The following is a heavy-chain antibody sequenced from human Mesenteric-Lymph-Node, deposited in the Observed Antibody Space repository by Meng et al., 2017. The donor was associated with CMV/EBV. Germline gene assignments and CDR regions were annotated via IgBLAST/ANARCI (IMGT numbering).Heavy chain of an antibody. D-gene: IGHD2/OR15-2a*01. CDR2: ISPNNGVT. Sequence: ASVKVSCKASGYTFTGYSVHWVRQAPGQGLEWMGWISPNNGVTNYAQKFQGRVTMTRDTSTSTAYMELSRLRSDDTAVYYCAKDGGFSNWFDPWGQGTLVTVSS. CDR1: GYTFTGYS. CDR3: AKDGGFSNWFDP. J-gene: IGHJ5*02. V-gene: IGHV1-2*02.